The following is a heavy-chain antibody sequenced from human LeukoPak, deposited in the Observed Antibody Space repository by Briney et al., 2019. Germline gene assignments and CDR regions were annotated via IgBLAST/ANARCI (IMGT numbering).Heavy chain of an antibody. V-gene: IGHV3-23*01. Sequence: GGSLRLSCAASGFTLSSYAMSWVRQAPGKGLEWVSAISVSGNTYHSDSVKGRVTISRDSSKNTLYLQMNRLRAEDAAVYYCAKAPVTTCSGAYCYPFDYWGQGTLVTVSS. J-gene: IGHJ4*02. CDR2: ISVSGNT. CDR3: AKAPVTTCSGAYCYPFDY. CDR1: GFTLSSYA. D-gene: IGHD2-21*01.